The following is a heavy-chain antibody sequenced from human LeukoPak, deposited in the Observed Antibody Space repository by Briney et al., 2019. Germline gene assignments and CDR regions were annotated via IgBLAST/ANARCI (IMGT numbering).Heavy chain of an antibody. J-gene: IGHJ4*02. CDR3: ESSGGRVRSYCLFDY. Sequence: ASETVSRKASGYTFTSYDNNWVRQAPPQGLEWMGLMNPNSGNTGYAQKFQGRVTMTRNTSKSTAYMELSSLSSEDAAVYYCESSGGRVRSYCLFDYWGQGTLVTVSS. D-gene: IGHD3-16*02. CDR1: GYTFTSYD. CDR2: MNPNSGNT. V-gene: IGHV1-8*01.